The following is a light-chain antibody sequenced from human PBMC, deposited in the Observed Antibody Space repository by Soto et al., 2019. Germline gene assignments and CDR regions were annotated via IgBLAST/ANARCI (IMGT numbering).Light chain of an antibody. J-gene: IGKJ5*01. Sequence: IVLKHSPATLSLSPCESATLSFSASQSVSRYLASYQQKPGQAPRFLIYDASNRATGIPARFSGSGSGTDFTLTISSLEPEDFAVYYCQQRSNCPPITFGQGTRLEI. CDR3: QQRSNCPPIT. CDR2: DAS. V-gene: IGKV3-11*01. CDR1: QSVSRY.